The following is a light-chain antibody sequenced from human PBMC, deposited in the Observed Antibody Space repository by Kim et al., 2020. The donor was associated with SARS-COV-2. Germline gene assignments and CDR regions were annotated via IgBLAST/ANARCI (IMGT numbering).Light chain of an antibody. J-gene: IGLJ3*02. CDR2: RDT. CDR1: NIVTKN. Sequence: SVALGQTAMITCGGNNIVTKNVHWYQQKPGQAPVLVMDRDTNRPSGIPERFSGSNSGNTATLTISRAQAGDEADYYCQVWDSSTWVFGGGTKVTVL. CDR3: QVWDSSTWV. V-gene: IGLV3-9*01.